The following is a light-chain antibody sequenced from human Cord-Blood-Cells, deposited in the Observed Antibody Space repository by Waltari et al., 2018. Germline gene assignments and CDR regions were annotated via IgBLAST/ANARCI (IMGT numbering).Light chain of an antibody. CDR2: DVS. V-gene: IGLV2-14*01. Sequence: QSALTQPASVSGSPGQSITISCTGTSSDVGGYHYVSCYQQHPGKAPKLMIYDVSNRPSGVSNRFSGSKSGNTASLTISGLQAEDEADYYCSSYTSSSIFYVFGTGTKVTVL. J-gene: IGLJ1*01. CDR1: SSDVGGYHY. CDR3: SSYTSSSIFYV.